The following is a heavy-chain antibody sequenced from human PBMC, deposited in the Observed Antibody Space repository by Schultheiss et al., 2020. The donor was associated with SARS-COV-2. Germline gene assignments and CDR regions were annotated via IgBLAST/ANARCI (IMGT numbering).Heavy chain of an antibody. J-gene: IGHJ4*02. D-gene: IGHD6-19*01. V-gene: IGHV3-48*03. CDR1: GFTFSSYD. CDR2: ISTSGSSI. Sequence: GGSLRLSCAASGFTFSSYDMNWVRQAPGKGLEWVSYISTSGSSIYYADSVKGRFTISRDDAKKSLYLQMNSLRAEDTAVYYCARDSPYSSAWYDPIDYWGQGTLVTVSS. CDR3: ARDSPYSSAWYDPIDY.